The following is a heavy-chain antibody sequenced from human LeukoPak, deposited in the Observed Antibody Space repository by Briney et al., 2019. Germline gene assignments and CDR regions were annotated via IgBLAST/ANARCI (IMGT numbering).Heavy chain of an antibody. CDR1: GYTFTSYG. V-gene: IGHV1-18*01. CDR3: ARDKYYCSSTSCYHPIDY. J-gene: IGHJ4*02. D-gene: IGHD2-2*01. Sequence: GASVKVSCKASGYTFTSYGISWVRQAPGQGLEWMGWISAYNGNTNYAQKLQGRVTMTTDTSTSTAYMELRSLRSDDTAVYYCARDKYYCSSTSCYHPIDYWGQGTLVTVSS. CDR2: ISAYNGNT.